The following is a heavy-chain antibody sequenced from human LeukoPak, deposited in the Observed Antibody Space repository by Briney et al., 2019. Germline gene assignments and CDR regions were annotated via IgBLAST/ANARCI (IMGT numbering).Heavy chain of an antibody. V-gene: IGHV4-34*01. Sequence: PSETLSLTCAVYGEYFSGNHWSWIRQPPGRGLEWIGEITYSGSTSYNSSLKSRVTISADTSKNQFSLKLSSVTAADTAVYYCARRSNRSGSPLRNWGQGTLVIVSS. CDR2: ITYSGST. D-gene: IGHD3-10*01. J-gene: IGHJ4*02. CDR1: GEYFSGNH. CDR3: ARRSNRSGSPLRN.